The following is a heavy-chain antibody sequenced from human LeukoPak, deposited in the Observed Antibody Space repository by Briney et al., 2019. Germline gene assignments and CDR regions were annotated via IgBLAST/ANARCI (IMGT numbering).Heavy chain of an antibody. CDR3: TRMTAGHDY. D-gene: IGHD2-21*02. J-gene: IGHJ4*02. CDR2: INHSGYT. CDR1: GVSFNDYY. V-gene: IGHV4-34*01. Sequence: SETLSLTCAVSGVSFNDYYRSWVRQTPGKGLEWIGEINHSGYTNDSPSLKSRVTLSIDTSRKQFSLNLRSATVADTGIYYCTRMTAGHDYWGQGTLVTVSS.